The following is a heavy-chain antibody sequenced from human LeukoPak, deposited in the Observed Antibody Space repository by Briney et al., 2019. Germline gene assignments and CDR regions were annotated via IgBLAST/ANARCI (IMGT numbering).Heavy chain of an antibody. Sequence: GASVKVSCKASGYTFTGYYMHWVRQAPGQGLEWLGWINPNSGGTNYAQKFQGGVTMTRDTSISTAYMELSRLTSDDTAVYYCARDRAAAAGLPAYWGQGTLVTVSS. CDR1: GYTFTGYY. V-gene: IGHV1-2*02. J-gene: IGHJ4*02. D-gene: IGHD6-13*01. CDR2: INPNSGGT. CDR3: ARDRAAAAGLPAY.